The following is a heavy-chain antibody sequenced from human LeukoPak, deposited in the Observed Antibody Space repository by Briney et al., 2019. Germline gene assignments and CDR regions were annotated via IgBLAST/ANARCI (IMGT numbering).Heavy chain of an antibody. D-gene: IGHD2/OR15-2a*01. Sequence: PGGSLRLSCAASGFTFDDYTIHWVRQVPGKGLEWVSLISGDGGSTYYADSVKGRFTISRDNSKNSLYLQMNSLRTEDTAVYYCAKGPLSHFDYWGQGTLVTVSS. CDR2: ISGDGGST. CDR3: AKGPLSHFDY. J-gene: IGHJ4*02. V-gene: IGHV3-43*01. CDR1: GFTFDDYT.